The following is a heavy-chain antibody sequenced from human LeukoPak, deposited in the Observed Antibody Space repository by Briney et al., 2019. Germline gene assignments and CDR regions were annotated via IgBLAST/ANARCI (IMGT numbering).Heavy chain of an antibody. CDR1: GFTFSRYG. CDR3: ARRLKASGTVDY. J-gene: IGHJ4*02. V-gene: IGHV3-33*01. D-gene: IGHD1-14*01. CDR2: MWYDGSNT. Sequence: GRSLRLSCAASGFTFSRYGLHWVRQAPGKGLEWVAVMWYDGSNTYYADSVEGRFTISRDNSKSTLYLQMNRLRVEDTAVYYCARRLKASGTVDYWGQGTLVTVSS.